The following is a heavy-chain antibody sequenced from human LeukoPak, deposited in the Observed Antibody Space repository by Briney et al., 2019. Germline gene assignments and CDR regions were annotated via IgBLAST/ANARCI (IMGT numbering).Heavy chain of an antibody. V-gene: IGHV3-49*03. CDR2: IRSKAYGGTT. D-gene: IGHD1-7*01. Sequence: GGSLRLSCIASGFTFGDYALSWFRQAPGKGLQWVGCIRSKAYGGTTEYAASAKGRFTISRDDSKSTLYLQMNSLKIEDTAVYYCTTDEDWNYARKDVWGQGATVIVSS. CDR3: TTDEDWNYARKDV. J-gene: IGHJ6*02. CDR1: GFTFGDYA.